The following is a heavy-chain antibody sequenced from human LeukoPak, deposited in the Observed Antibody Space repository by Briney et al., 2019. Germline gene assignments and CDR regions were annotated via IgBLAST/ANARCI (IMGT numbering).Heavy chain of an antibody. J-gene: IGHJ5*02. Sequence: ASVKVSCKASGYTFTSYGISWVRQAPGQGLEWMGWIKPNSGGTNYAQKFQGRVTMTRDTSINAAYIELNKLTSDDTAVYYCGRGNKSFDPWGRGTLVTVSS. CDR3: GRGNKSFDP. CDR1: GYTFTSYG. V-gene: IGHV1-2*02. CDR2: IKPNSGGT.